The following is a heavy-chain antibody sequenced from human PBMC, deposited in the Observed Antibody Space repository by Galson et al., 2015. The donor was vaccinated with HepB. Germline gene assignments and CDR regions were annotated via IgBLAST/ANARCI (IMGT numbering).Heavy chain of an antibody. D-gene: IGHD6-13*01. CDR3: AHHLSIAADKSFDY. J-gene: IGHJ4*02. CDR2: IYWDDDK. CDR1: GFSLSTSGVG. Sequence: PALVKPTQTLTLTCTFSGFSLSTSGVGVGWIRQPPGKALEWLALIYWDDDKRYSPSLKSRLTITKDTSKNQVVLTMTNMDPVDTATYYCAHHLSIAADKSFDYWGQGTLVTVSS. V-gene: IGHV2-5*02.